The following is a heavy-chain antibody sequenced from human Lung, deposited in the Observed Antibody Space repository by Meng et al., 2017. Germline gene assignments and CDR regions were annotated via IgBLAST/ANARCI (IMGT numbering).Heavy chain of an antibody. J-gene: IGHJ4*02. CDR3: ARGPTTMAHDFDY. V-gene: IGHV4-34*01. CDR1: GGSFSDYY. CDR2: INHSGST. D-gene: IGHD4-11*01. Sequence: QVQHQQWGAGVLKPSETLSLTCVVSGGSFSDYYWSWIRQPPGKGLEWIGEINHSGSTNYNPSLESRATISVDTSQNNLSLKLSSVTAADSAVYYCARGPTTMAHDFDYWGQGTLVTVSS.